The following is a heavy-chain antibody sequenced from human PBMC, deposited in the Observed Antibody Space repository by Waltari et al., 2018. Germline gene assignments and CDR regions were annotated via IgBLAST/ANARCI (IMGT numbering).Heavy chain of an antibody. V-gene: IGHV1-69*13. CDR2: IIPRFNTP. CDR3: ATRIPSDHSGSFYYYGMDV. J-gene: IGHJ6*02. D-gene: IGHD6-6*01. Sequence: QLVQSGAEVKKPGSSVIVSCKASGGTFNSFAISWVRPAPGQGLEWMGGIIPRFNTPTYARKFQGRLTVTADESTSTAYMELNSLRSEDSALYYCATRIPSDHSGSFYYYGMDVWGQGTTVTVSS. CDR1: GGTFNSFA.